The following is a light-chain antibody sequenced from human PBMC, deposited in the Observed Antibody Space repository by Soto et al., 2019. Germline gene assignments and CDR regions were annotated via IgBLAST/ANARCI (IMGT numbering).Light chain of an antibody. Sequence: QSVLTQPASVSGSPGQSITISCTGTSSDVGGYNYVSWYQQHPDKAPKLMIYEVSNRPSGVSNRFSGSKSGHTASLTISGLQSEDEADYFCTSYTSYSTLDVFGTGTKLPS. V-gene: IGLV2-14*01. CDR2: EVS. J-gene: IGLJ1*01. CDR1: SSDVGGYNY. CDR3: TSYTSYSTLDV.